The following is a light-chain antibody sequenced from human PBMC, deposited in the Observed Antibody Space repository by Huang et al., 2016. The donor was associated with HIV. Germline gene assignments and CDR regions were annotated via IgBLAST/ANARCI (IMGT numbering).Light chain of an antibody. CDR1: QTLVHTDGNTY. J-gene: IGKJ1*01. Sequence: DVIMTQSPLLLPVTLGQPAAISCRSSQTLVHTDGNTYLNWFLQRPGQSPRRLIYKVSYLDSGVPDRFTGSGSGIEFTLTISRVEAEDVGIYYCMQGTHWPPGTFGQGTNMEIK. V-gene: IGKV2-30*02. CDR3: MQGTHWPPGT. CDR2: KVS.